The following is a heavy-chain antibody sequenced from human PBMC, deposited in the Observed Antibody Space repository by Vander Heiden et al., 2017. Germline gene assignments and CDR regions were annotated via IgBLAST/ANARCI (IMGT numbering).Heavy chain of an antibody. CDR3: ASGWGGAFDI. Sequence: EVQLVESGGGLVQPGGCLSLSCAAFGFTFINYWMSWVRQAPGKGVEWVANIKQDGSEKYYVDSVKGRFTISRDNAKNLLYLQVNSLRAEDTAVYYCASGWGGAFDIWGQGTMVTVSS. D-gene: IGHD3-16*01. CDR2: IKQDGSEK. V-gene: IGHV3-7*03. J-gene: IGHJ3*02. CDR1: GFTFINYW.